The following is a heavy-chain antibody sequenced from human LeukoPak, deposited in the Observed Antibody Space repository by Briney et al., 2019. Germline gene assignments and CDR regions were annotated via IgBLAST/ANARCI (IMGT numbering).Heavy chain of an antibody. CDR2: ISGSGGST. Sequence: GGSLRLSCAASGFTFSSYAMSWVRQAPGKGLVWVSAISGSGGSTYYADSVKGRFTISRDNSKNTLYLQMNSLRAEDTALYYCARGGLVPAAPGNFDYWGQGTLVTVSS. J-gene: IGHJ4*02. V-gene: IGHV3-23*01. CDR3: ARGGLVPAAPGNFDY. D-gene: IGHD2-2*01. CDR1: GFTFSSYA.